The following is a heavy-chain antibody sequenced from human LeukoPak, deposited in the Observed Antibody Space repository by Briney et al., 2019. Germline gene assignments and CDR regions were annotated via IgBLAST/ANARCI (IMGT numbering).Heavy chain of an antibody. J-gene: IGHJ4*02. D-gene: IGHD6-13*01. CDR1: GFTFSNYA. Sequence: PGGSLRLSCAASGFTFSNYAMSWVRQAPGKGLEWVSAISGSASSTYHADSVKGRFTISRDNSKNTLYLQMNSLRAEDTAVYYCAKTRGIAAAAPQYYFDYWGQGTLVTVSS. CDR3: AKTRGIAAAAPQYYFDY. CDR2: ISGSASST. V-gene: IGHV3-23*01.